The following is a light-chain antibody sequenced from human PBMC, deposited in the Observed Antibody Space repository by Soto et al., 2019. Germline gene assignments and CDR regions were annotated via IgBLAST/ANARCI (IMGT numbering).Light chain of an antibody. CDR2: YAS. J-gene: IGKJ5*01. V-gene: IGKV3-15*01. Sequence: EIMMTQSPATLSVSPGERDTISCRASQSVRYQLAWYQQKPGHATRLLIYYASARATGIPARFSGSGSGTEFTPTISSLQSEDCSHYYWQPDNDWPPINFGQGTRLEIK. CDR1: QSVRYQ. CDR3: QPDNDWPPIN.